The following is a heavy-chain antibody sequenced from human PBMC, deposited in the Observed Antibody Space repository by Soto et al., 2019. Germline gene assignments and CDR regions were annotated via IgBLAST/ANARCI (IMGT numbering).Heavy chain of an antibody. J-gene: IGHJ3*02. CDR3: ARYRGSYYAFDI. V-gene: IGHV4-34*01. CDR1: GGSFSGYY. CDR2: INHSGST. D-gene: IGHD1-26*01. Sequence: QVQLQQWGAGLLKPSETLSLTCAVYGGSFSGYYWSWIRQPPGKGLEWIGEINHSGSTNYNPSLKSRVTISVDTSKNQFSLKLSSVTAADTAVYYCARYRGSYYAFDIWGQGTMVPVSS.